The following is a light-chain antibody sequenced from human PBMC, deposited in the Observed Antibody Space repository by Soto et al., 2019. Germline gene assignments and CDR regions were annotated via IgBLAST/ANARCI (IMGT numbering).Light chain of an antibody. CDR2: GAS. Sequence: EIMLTQSPATLSLSPGDRATLSCRASQRVSARYLAWYHQKPGQAPRLLIFGASDRATGIPDRFSGSGSGTDFTLTIDRLEPEDFAMYYCQQYSDSPPTFGQGTKVEIK. CDR3: QQYSDSPPT. V-gene: IGKV3-20*01. J-gene: IGKJ1*01. CDR1: QRVSARY.